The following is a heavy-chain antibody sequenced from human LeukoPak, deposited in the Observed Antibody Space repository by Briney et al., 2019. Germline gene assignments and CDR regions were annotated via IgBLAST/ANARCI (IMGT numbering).Heavy chain of an antibody. CDR3: ARQTFEVLYFDS. Sequence: SQTLSLTCSVSGGSISRGSYYWNWIRQPAGKGLEWMGRIYNSGSTNYNPSLESRVTISTDMSKNQFSLKLTSVTAADTAVYYCARQTFEVLYFDSWGQGTLAIVSS. CDR1: GGSISRGSYY. D-gene: IGHD3-10*01. V-gene: IGHV4-61*02. CDR2: IYNSGST. J-gene: IGHJ4*02.